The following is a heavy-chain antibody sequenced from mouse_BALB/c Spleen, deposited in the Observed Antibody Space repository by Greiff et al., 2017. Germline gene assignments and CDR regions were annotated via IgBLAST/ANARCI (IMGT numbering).Heavy chain of an antibody. CDR1: GFSLTSYG. CDR3: ARNFYYRYWFAY. D-gene: IGHD2-14*01. Sequence: VHLVESGPGLVQPSQSLSITCTVSGFSLTSYGVHWVRQSPGKGLEWLGVIWSGGSTDYNAAFISRLSFSKDNSKSQVFFKMNSLQANDTAIYYCARNFYYRYWFAYWGQGTLVTVSA. V-gene: IGHV2-2*02. CDR2: IWSGGST. J-gene: IGHJ3*01.